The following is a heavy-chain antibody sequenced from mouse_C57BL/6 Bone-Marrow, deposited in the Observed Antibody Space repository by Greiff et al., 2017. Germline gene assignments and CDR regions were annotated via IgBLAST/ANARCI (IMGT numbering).Heavy chain of an antibody. Sequence: QVQLQQSGAELARPGASVKMSCKASGYTFTSYWMHWVKQRPGQGLEWIGMIHPNSGSTNYNEKFKSKATLTVDKSSSTAYMQHSSLTSEDSAVYYCARSGALAFAYWGQGTLVTVSA. CDR1: GYTFTSYW. CDR2: IHPNSGST. CDR3: ARSGALAFAY. V-gene: IGHV1-64*01. D-gene: IGHD3-1*01. J-gene: IGHJ3*01.